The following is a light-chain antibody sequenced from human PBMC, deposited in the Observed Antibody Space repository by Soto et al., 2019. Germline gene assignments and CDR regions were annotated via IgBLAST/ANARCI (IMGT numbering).Light chain of an antibody. CDR3: VAWDDSLNGYVV. Sequence: QSVLTQPPSASGTPGQRVTISCPGSSSNIGSNTVNWYQQLPGTAPKLVIYSNNQRPSGVPDRFSGSKSGTSASLATSGLQSEDEADYYCVAWDDSLNGYVVFGGGTKVTVL. J-gene: IGLJ2*01. V-gene: IGLV1-44*01. CDR1: SSNIGSNT. CDR2: SNN.